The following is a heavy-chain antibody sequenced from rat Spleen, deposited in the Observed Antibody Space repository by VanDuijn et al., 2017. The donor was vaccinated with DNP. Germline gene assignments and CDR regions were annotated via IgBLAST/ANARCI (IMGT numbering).Heavy chain of an antibody. J-gene: IGHJ3*01. CDR3: TTDYYSSGY. V-gene: IGHV5S10*01. Sequence: EVQLVESGGGLVQPGRSLKLSCAASGFTFSDYNMAWVRQAPKKGLEWVATIIYDGIRTYYRDSVKGRLTISRDNAKSTLYLQMDSLRSEDTATYYCTTDYYSSGYWGQGTLVTVSS. D-gene: IGHD1-2*01. CDR2: IIYDGIRT. CDR1: GFTFSDYN.